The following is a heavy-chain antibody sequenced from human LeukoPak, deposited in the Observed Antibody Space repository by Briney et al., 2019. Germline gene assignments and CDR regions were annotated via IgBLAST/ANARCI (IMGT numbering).Heavy chain of an antibody. Sequence: SVKVSCKASGGTFSSYAISWVRQAPRQGLEWMGGILPVLGTANYAQRFQGRVTITTDESTSTAYMELSSLRSEDTAVYFCARARGRAMREGRATPGFYYYMDVWGKGTTVTVSS. D-gene: IGHD2-2*01. CDR1: GGTFSSYA. V-gene: IGHV1-69*05. CDR2: ILPVLGTA. CDR3: ARARGRAMREGRATPGFYYYMDV. J-gene: IGHJ6*03.